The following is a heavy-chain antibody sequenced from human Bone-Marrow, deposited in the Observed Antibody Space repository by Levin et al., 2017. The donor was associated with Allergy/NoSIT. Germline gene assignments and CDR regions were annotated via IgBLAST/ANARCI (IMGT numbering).Heavy chain of an antibody. J-gene: IGHJ6*02. CDR1: GESFSGYY. D-gene: IGHD3-3*01. CDR2: INHTGST. Sequence: SETLSLTCGVYGESFSGYYWSWIRQPPGKGLEWIGEINHTGSTNYNASLKSRITISIDTSKNLFSLRLTSVTAADTGVYYCAVNFDVWGQGTTVTVSS. CDR3: AVNFDV. V-gene: IGHV4-34*01.